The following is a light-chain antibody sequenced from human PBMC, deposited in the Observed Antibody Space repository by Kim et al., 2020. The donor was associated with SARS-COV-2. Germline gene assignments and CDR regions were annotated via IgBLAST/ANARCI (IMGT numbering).Light chain of an antibody. Sequence: SPGERATPSCRASQSVDNNVAWYQKKPGQAPRLLLYGASTGATGIPARFSGSGSGTEFTLTISSLQSEDVAVYYCQQFYNWPPITFGQGTRLEIK. CDR2: GAS. CDR1: QSVDNN. V-gene: IGKV3-15*01. J-gene: IGKJ5*01. CDR3: QQFYNWPPIT.